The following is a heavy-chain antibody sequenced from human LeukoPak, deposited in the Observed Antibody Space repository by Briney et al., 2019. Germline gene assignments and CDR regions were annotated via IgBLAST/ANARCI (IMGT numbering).Heavy chain of an antibody. CDR1: GGTFSSYA. V-gene: IGHV1-69*13. CDR2: IIPIFGTA. D-gene: IGHD6-13*01. J-gene: IGHJ5*02. CDR3: ALIAAAGNWADSWFDP. Sequence: SVKVSCKASGGTFSSYAISWVRQAPGQGLEWMGGIIPIFGTANYAQKFQGRVTITADESTSTAYMELSSLRSEDTAVYYCALIAAAGNWADSWFDPWGQGTLVTVSS.